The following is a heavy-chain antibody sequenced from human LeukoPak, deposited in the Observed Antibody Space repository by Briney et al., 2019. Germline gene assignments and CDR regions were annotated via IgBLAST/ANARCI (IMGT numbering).Heavy chain of an antibody. CDR3: AKDIMIWGVNSFDY. V-gene: IGHV3-23*01. CDR1: GFTFSSYP. Sequence: PGGSLRLSCAVSGFTFSSYPMSWVRHTPGKGLEWVSAIGSSGVNTYYADSVKGRFTISRDNSKNTLDLQMNSLRAEDTALYYCAKDIMIWGVNSFDYWGQGTLVTVSS. J-gene: IGHJ4*02. D-gene: IGHD3-10*01. CDR2: IGSSGVNT.